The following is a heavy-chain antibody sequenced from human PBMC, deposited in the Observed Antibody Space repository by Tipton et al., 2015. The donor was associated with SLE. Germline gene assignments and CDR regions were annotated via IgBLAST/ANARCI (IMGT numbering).Heavy chain of an antibody. D-gene: IGHD3-22*01. Sequence: SLRLSCAASGFTFNSYAMSWVRQAPGKGLEWVSAISGSGGSTYYADSVKGRFTISRDNSKNTLYLQMHSLRAEDTAVYYCAKSAYYYDSSGPFDYLGQGTLVTVSS. J-gene: IGHJ4*02. CDR3: AKSAYYYDSSGPFDY. CDR2: ISGSGGST. CDR1: GFTFNSYA. V-gene: IGHV3-23*01.